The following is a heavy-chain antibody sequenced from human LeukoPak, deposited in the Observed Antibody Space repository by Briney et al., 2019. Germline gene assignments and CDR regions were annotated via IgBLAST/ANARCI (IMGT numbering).Heavy chain of an antibody. J-gene: IGHJ4*02. V-gene: IGHV3-30*18. CDR2: ISYDGSNK. CDR1: GFTFSSYG. D-gene: IGHD6-13*01. Sequence: GRSLRLSCAASGFTFSSYGMHWVRQAPGKGLEWVAVISYDGSNKYYADSVKGRFTISRDNSKNTLYLQMNSLRAEDTAVYYCAKIAAASTDYWGQGTLVTVSS. CDR3: AKIAAASTDY.